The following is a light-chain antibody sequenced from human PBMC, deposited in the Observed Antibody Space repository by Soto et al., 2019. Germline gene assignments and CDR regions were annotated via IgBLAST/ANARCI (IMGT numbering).Light chain of an antibody. V-gene: IGKV3-15*01. Sequence: EIVMTQSPATLSVSPGERATLSCRASQSISSNLAWYQQKPGQAPRLLIYGASTRATGIPATFSGSGSGTEFTLTISSLQYEDVAVYYCQKYNNWPFTFGPGTKVDIK. CDR3: QKYNNWPFT. J-gene: IGKJ3*01. CDR1: QSISSN. CDR2: GAS.